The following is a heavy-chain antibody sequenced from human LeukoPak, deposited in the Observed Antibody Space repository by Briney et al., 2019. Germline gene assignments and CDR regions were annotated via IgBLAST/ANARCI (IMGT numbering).Heavy chain of an antibody. V-gene: IGHV1-18*01. D-gene: IGHD2-2*01. J-gene: IGHJ5*02. CDR1: GYTFTSYG. Sequence: ASVKVSCKASGYTFTSYGISWVRPAPGQGLEWMGWISAYNGDTNYAQKLQGRVTMTTDTSTSTAYMELRSLRSDDTAVYYCARDRCSSTSCYARNWFDPWGQGTLVTVSS. CDR3: ARDRCSSTSCYARNWFDP. CDR2: ISAYNGDT.